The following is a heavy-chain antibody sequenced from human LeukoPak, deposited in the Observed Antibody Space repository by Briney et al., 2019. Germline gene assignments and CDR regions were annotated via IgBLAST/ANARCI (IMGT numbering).Heavy chain of an antibody. D-gene: IGHD6-19*01. CDR1: GFTFSSYW. CDR2: IKQDGSEK. Sequence: GGSLRLSCAASGFTFSSYWMSWVRQAPGKGLEWVANIKQDGSEKYYVDSVKGRFTISRDNAKNSLFLQMNSLRAEDTALYYCARGHPRGWQGVPFDYWGQGTLVTVSS. V-gene: IGHV3-7*01. CDR3: ARGHPRGWQGVPFDY. J-gene: IGHJ4*02.